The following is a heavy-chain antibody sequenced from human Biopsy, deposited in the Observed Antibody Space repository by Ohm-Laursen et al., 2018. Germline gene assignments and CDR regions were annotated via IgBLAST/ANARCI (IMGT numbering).Heavy chain of an antibody. V-gene: IGHV3-23*01. Sequence: SLRLSCAAPGFTFSSHAMSWVRQAPGKGPECVSVINGSGGSTYYADPVKGRFTISRDNSRNTLYLQMNSLRADDTAMYYCARDLYDFCGGCPFDPWGQGTLVTVSP. J-gene: IGHJ5*02. CDR2: INGSGGST. CDR3: ARDLYDFCGGCPFDP. CDR1: GFTFSSHA. D-gene: IGHD3-3*01.